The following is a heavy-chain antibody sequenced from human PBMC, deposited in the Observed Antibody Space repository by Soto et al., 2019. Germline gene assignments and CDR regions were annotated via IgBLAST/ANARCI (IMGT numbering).Heavy chain of an antibody. CDR3: AKEVSLGSSVDLGY. J-gene: IGHJ4*02. CDR2: FSGTAASA. D-gene: IGHD3-10*01. Sequence: GGSLRLSCAASGFTISSYAISWVRQSPGEGLEWVSIFSGTAASAYYADAVKGRFTISRDNSMDTLYLHMKSLRVEDTARYYCAKEVSLGSSVDLGYWGQGSLVTVSS. V-gene: IGHV3-23*01. CDR1: GFTISSYA.